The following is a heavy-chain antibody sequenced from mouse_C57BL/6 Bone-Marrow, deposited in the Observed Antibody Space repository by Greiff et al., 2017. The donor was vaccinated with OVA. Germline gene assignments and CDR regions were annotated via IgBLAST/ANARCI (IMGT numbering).Heavy chain of an antibody. CDR3: ARKASDGYFYAMDY. CDR2: ISYDGST. CDR1: GYPFTSCYI. V-gene: IGHV3-6*01. J-gene: IGHJ4*01. D-gene: IGHD2-3*01. Sequence: EVKLQESGPGLVKPSQSLSLSCSATGYPFTSCYIRNLIRQPPGNNLEWMGYISYDGSTKYNPSLKNRTPITRDTTKNQLFLKLMSVTTEDAAAYYCARKASDGYFYAMDYWGQGTSVTVSS.